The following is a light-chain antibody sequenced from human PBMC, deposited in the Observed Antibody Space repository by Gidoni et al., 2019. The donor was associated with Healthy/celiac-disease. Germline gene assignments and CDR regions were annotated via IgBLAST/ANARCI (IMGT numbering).Light chain of an antibody. CDR1: QSLLHSDGKTY. V-gene: IGKV2D-29*01. J-gene: IGKJ5*01. CDR3: MQSIPLPIT. Sequence: DIGVTQAPRSLSVTPGQPASISCKSSQSLLHSDGKTYVYWYLHKPGPPPQLLIYAVSNRFFGVPERFSGSGSGIDFPLKISRVEAEDVGVYHRMQSIPLPITFGQGTRLEIK. CDR2: AVS.